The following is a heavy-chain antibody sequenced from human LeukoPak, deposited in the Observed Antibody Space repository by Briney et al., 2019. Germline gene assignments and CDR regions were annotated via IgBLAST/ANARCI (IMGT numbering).Heavy chain of an antibody. CDR2: IYTSGST. CDR1: GGSISSDGYY. V-gene: IGHV4-61*02. J-gene: IGHJ4*02. Sequence: KPSETLSLTCTVSGGSISSDGYYWSWIRQPAGKGLEWIGRIYTSGSTNYNPSLKSRVTISVDTAKNQFSLKLSSVTAADTAVYYCARERGVTYYYGSGSYPDYWGQGTLVAVSS. D-gene: IGHD3-10*01. CDR3: ARERGVTYYYGSGSYPDY.